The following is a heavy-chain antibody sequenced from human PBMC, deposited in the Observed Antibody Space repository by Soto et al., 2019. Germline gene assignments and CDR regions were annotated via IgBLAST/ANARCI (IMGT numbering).Heavy chain of an antibody. CDR1: GFTFSSYA. Sequence: PGGSLRLSCATSGFTFSSYAMSWVRQAPGKGLEWVSGISDSGGSKYYADSVKGRFTISRDNSKHTLYLQMNSLRAEDTAVYYCASSGAWFGGGYFDHWGQGTLVTVSS. D-gene: IGHD3-10*01. CDR2: ISDSGGSK. CDR3: ASSGAWFGGGYFDH. J-gene: IGHJ4*02. V-gene: IGHV3-23*01.